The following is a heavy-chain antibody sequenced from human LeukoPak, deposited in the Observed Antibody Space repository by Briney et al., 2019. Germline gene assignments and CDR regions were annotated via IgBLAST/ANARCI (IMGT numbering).Heavy chain of an antibody. D-gene: IGHD1-1*01. Sequence: PSETLSLTCTVSGGSISSSSYYWGWIRQPPGKGLEWIGSIYYSGSTYYNPSLKSRVTISVDTSKNQFSLKLSSATAADTAVYYCATGPLVRGTYYYYYMDVWSKGTTVTVSS. CDR3: ATGPLVRGTYYYYYMDV. V-gene: IGHV4-39*01. CDR2: IYYSGST. J-gene: IGHJ6*03. CDR1: GGSISSSSYY.